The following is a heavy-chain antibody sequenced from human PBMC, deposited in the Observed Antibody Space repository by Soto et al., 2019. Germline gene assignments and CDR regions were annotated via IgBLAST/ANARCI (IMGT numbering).Heavy chain of an antibody. CDR1: GFTFSTYW. V-gene: IGHV3-74*01. CDR2: INSDGSIT. Sequence: GGSLRLSCAASGFTFSTYWMHWVRQAPGKGLVWVSRINSDGSITGYADSVKGRFTLSRDNAKNTLYLQMNSLRAEDTAVYYCARKTTGDSFDIWGQGTMVTVSS. D-gene: IGHD1-1*01. J-gene: IGHJ3*02. CDR3: ARKTTGDSFDI.